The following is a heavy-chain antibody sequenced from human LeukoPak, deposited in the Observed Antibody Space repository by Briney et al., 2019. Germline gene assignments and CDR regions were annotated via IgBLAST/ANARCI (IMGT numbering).Heavy chain of an antibody. CDR3: AKQPLGVSGTYDY. Sequence: GGSLRLSCAASGSSFSSCAMSWVRQAPGKGLEWVSAISGGGSGTYYAGSVKGRFTISRDNPKNTLYLQMNSLSADDTAVHYCAKQPLGVSGTYDYWGQGTLVTVSS. CDR1: GSSFSSCA. V-gene: IGHV3-23*01. CDR2: ISGGGSGT. D-gene: IGHD5/OR15-5a*01. J-gene: IGHJ4*02.